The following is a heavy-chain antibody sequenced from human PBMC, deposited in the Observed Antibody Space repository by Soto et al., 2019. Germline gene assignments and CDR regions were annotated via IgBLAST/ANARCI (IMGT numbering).Heavy chain of an antibody. CDR3: AREHLENKYADP. D-gene: IGHD1-1*01. CDR2: IYYSGST. Sequence: SETLSLTCTVSGGSSGSSSYYWGWIRQPPGKGLEWIGSIYYSGSTYYNPSLKSRVTISVDTSKNQFSLKLSSVTAADTAVYYCAREHLENKYADPWRQGTPVTVSS. CDR1: GGSSGSSSYY. V-gene: IGHV4-39*02. J-gene: IGHJ5*02.